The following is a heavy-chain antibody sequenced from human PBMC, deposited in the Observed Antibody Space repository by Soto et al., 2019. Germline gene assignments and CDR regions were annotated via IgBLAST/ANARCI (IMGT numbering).Heavy chain of an antibody. J-gene: IGHJ3*02. Sequence: PSETLSLTCTVSGGSISSYYWSWIRQPPGKGLEWIGYIYYSGSTNYNPSLKSRVTISVDTPKNQFSLKLSSVTAADTAVYYCATGGIVVVRDAFDIWGQGTMVTVSS. V-gene: IGHV4-59*01. D-gene: IGHD3-22*01. CDR1: GGSISSYY. CDR2: IYYSGST. CDR3: ATGGIVVVRDAFDI.